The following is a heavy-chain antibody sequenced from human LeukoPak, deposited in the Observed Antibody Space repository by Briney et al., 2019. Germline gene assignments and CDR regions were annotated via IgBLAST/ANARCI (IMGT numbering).Heavy chain of an antibody. Sequence: GGSLRLSCAASGFTFDDYTMHWVRHAPGKGLEWVSGISYNSDTIAYADSVKGRFTISRDNAKNSLYLQMNSLRAEDTALYYCAKDYCGGDCYSGWYSDLWGRGTLVTVSS. CDR2: ISYNSDTI. J-gene: IGHJ2*01. D-gene: IGHD2-21*02. CDR1: GFTFDDYT. CDR3: AKDYCGGDCYSGWYSDL. V-gene: IGHV3-9*01.